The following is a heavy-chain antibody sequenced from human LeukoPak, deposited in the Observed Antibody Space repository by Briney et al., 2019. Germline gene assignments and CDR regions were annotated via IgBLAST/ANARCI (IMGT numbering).Heavy chain of an antibody. Sequence: ASVKVSCKASGYTFTSNGISWVRQAPGQGLEWMGWISIYNGNTNYAQKLQGRVTMTTDTPTSTAYMELRSLRSDDTAVYYCARDPGMVTTPYYYGMDVWGQGTTVTVSS. V-gene: IGHV1-18*01. J-gene: IGHJ6*02. D-gene: IGHD4-23*01. CDR3: ARDPGMVTTPYYYGMDV. CDR1: GYTFTSNG. CDR2: ISIYNGNT.